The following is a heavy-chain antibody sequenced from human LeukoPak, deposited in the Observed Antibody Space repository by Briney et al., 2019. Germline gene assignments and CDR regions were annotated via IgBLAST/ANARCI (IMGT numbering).Heavy chain of an antibody. J-gene: IGHJ6*03. CDR1: GFTFSSYW. D-gene: IGHD6-13*01. CDR2: IKQDVSEP. Sequence: GGSLRLSCAASGFTFSSYWMSWGCDAPGKGLEWVANIKQDVSEPYYVDSVKGRFTISRDNAKNSLYLQMNSLRAEDTAVYYCATYIAAAGPQPYYYYYYMDVWGKGTTVTVSS. CDR3: ATYIAAAGPQPYYYYYYMDV. V-gene: IGHV3-7*01.